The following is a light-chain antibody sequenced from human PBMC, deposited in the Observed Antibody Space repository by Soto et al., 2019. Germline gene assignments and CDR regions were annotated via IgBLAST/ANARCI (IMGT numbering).Light chain of an antibody. CDR1: QSVSSSY. V-gene: IGKV3-20*01. Sequence: EMVLTQSPGTLSLSPGERATLSCRASQSVSSSYLAWYQQKPGQAPRLLIYGASSRATGIPDRLSGNGYGTDFTLTISRLEPEDFAEYYCQQYGRSPWTSGQGTKVEIK. J-gene: IGKJ1*01. CDR3: QQYGRSPWT. CDR2: GAS.